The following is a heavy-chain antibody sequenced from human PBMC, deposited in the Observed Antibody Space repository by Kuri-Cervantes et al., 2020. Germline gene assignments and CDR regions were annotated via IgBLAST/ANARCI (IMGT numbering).Heavy chain of an antibody. V-gene: IGHV3-21*03. Sequence: GGSLRLSCAISSGSFSTDYWNWIRQPPGKGLEWVSSIRSSSSYIYYADSVKGRFTISRDNAKNSLYLQMNSLRAEDTAVYYCARDRRYYDSSGPGGGYYFDYWGQGTLVTVSS. CDR2: IRSSSSYI. CDR3: ARDRRYYDSSGPGGGYYFDY. D-gene: IGHD3-22*01. J-gene: IGHJ4*02. CDR1: SGSFSTDY.